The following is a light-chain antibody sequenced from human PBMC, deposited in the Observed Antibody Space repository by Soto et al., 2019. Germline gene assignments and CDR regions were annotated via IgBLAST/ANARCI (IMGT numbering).Light chain of an antibody. Sequence: QSVLTQPASVSGSPGQSITISCTGTSSDVGGYEFVSWYQQHPDNAPKLIIYDVSDRPSGESSRFSGSKSANTASLTISGLQAEDEADYYCSSYTSSGTYAFGPGTKVTVL. CDR1: SSDVGGYEF. V-gene: IGLV2-14*01. J-gene: IGLJ1*01. CDR3: SSYTSSGTYA. CDR2: DVS.